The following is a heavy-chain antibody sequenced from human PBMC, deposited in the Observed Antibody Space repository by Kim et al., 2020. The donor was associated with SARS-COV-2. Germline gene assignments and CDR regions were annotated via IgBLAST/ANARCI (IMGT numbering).Heavy chain of an antibody. V-gene: IGHV3-9*01. CDR3: AKDHKLRFLEWLSFGGYFDY. J-gene: IGHJ4*02. D-gene: IGHD3-3*01. CDR1: GFTFGDYA. Sequence: GGSLRLSCAASGFTFGDYAMHWVRQAPGKGLEWVSGISWNSGSIGCADSVKGRFTISRDNAKNSLYLQMNSLRAEDTALYYCAKDHKLRFLEWLSFGGYFDYWGQGTLVPVSS. CDR2: ISWNSGSI.